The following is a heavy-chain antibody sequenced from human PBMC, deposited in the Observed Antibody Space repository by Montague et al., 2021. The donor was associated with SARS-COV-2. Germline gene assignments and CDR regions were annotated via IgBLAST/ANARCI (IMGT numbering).Heavy chain of an antibody. D-gene: IGHD3-10*01. CDR1: GGSLSGYY. CDR2: INHSANT. V-gene: IGHV4-34*01. CDR3: ASGIYPSGSYYNRYYYGLNI. J-gene: IGHJ6*02. Sequence: SETLSLTCAVHGGSLSGYYRSWIRQPPEKGLEWIGEINHSANTKYNPSLKSPVTISIDTSKNQFSLKMTSVTAADTATYYCASGIYPSGSYYNRYYYGLNIWGPGTTVIVSS.